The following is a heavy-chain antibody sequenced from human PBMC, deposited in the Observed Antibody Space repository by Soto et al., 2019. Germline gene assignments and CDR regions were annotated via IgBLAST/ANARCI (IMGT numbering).Heavy chain of an antibody. CDR1: GGTFSSYT. V-gene: IGHV1-69*02. J-gene: IGHJ3*02. D-gene: IGHD2-15*01. Sequence: QVQLVQSGAEVKKPGSSVKVSCKASGGTFSSYTISWVRQAPGQGLEWMGRIIPILGIANYAQKFQGRVTITEDKSTSTAYMELSSLRSEDTAVYYCARGVSCSGGSCYPFDIWGQGTMVTVSS. CDR2: IIPILGIA. CDR3: ARGVSCSGGSCYPFDI.